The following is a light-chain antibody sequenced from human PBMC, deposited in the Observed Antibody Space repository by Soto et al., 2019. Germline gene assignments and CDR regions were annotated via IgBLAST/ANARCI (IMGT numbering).Light chain of an antibody. J-gene: IGKJ2*01. CDR3: QQYDSSSPT. V-gene: IGKV1-5*01. CDR2: DAS. CDR1: QNISDW. Sequence: DIQMTQSPSTLSASVGDGVTITCRASQNISDWLAWYQQRPGKAPKFLIYDASSLETGVPSRFSGSGSGTEFTLTIRSLQPDDFATYYCQQYDSSSPTFGQGTKLEIK.